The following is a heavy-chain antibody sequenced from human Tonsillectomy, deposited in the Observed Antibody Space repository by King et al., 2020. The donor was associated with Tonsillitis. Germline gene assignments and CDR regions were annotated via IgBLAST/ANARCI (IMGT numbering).Heavy chain of an antibody. CDR2: IYTSGST. J-gene: IGHJ4*02. V-gene: IGHV4-61*02. CDR3: ARDHYDSSGYYYVYY. CDR1: GGSISSGSYY. Sequence: MQLQESGPGLVKPSQTLSLTCTVSGGSISSGSYYWRWIRQPAGKGLEWIGRIYTSGSTNYNPSLKSRVTMSVDTSKNQFSLKLSSVTAADTAVYYCARDHYDSSGYYYVYYWGQGTLVTVSS. D-gene: IGHD3-22*01.